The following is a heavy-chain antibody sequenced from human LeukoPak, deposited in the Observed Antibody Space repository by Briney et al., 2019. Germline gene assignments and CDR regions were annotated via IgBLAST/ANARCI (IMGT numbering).Heavy chain of an antibody. V-gene: IGHV3-48*04. CDR2: MKAAGSPV. Sequence: GGSVRLSCAASGFRFSNFYMNWVRQAPGKGLEWISYMKAAGSPVYTADYVKGRFTISRDTAKNSLYLQMNSLRAKDTAVYYCARDPYCSSTSCSLDWGQGTLVTVSS. D-gene: IGHD2-2*01. CDR3: ARDPYCSSTSCSLD. CDR1: GFRFSNFY. J-gene: IGHJ4*02.